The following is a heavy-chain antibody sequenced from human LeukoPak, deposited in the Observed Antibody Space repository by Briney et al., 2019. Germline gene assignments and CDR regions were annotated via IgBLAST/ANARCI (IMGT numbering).Heavy chain of an antibody. Sequence: PSETQSLTCAVYGGSFSGYYWSWIRQPPGKGLEWIGEINHSGSTNCNPSLKSQVTISVDTSKNQFSLKLSSVTAADTAVYYCARVSGWYSSGWYYYYGMDVWGQGTTVTVSS. V-gene: IGHV4-34*01. D-gene: IGHD6-19*01. CDR2: INHSGST. CDR3: ARVSGWYSSGWYYYYGMDV. CDR1: GGSFSGYY. J-gene: IGHJ6*02.